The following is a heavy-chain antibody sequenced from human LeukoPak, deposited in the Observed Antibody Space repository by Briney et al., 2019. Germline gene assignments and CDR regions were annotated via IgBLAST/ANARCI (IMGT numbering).Heavy chain of an antibody. D-gene: IGHD3-22*01. J-gene: IGHJ4*02. Sequence: GGSLRLSCAASGFTFSGFWMSWVRQAPTKGLEWVAVIWYDGSNKYYADSVKGRFTISRDNSKNTLYLQMNSLRAEDTAVYYCARGPGDYYDSSGYYSDWGQGTLVTVSS. V-gene: IGHV3-33*08. CDR3: ARGPGDYYDSSGYYSD. CDR1: GFTFSGFW. CDR2: IWYDGSNK.